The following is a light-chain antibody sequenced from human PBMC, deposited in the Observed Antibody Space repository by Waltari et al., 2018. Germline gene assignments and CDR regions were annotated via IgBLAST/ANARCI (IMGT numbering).Light chain of an antibody. J-gene: IGKJ4*01. CDR2: DAS. Sequence: IVLTQSPATLSLSPGERATLSCRASQSVATYLAWYQQKPGQAPRLLIYDASIRATGIPARFSGSGSGTDFTLIISSLEPEDFAVYCCQQRSNWLTFGGGTKVEIK. V-gene: IGKV3-11*01. CDR3: QQRSNWLT. CDR1: QSVATY.